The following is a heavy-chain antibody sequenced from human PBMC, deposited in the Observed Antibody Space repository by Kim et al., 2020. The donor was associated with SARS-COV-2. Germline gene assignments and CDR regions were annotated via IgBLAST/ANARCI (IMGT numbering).Heavy chain of an antibody. CDR1: GYTFTGYY. V-gene: IGHV1-2*06. CDR3: AREWTMVRGVITVYSDV. CDR2: INPNSGGT. D-gene: IGHD3-10*01. J-gene: IGHJ6*02. Sequence: ASVKVSCKASGYTFTGYYMHWVRQAPGQGLEWMGRINPNSGGTNYAQKFQGRVTMTRDTSISTAYMELSRLRSDDTAVYYCAREWTMVRGVITVYSDVWGQGTTVTVSS.